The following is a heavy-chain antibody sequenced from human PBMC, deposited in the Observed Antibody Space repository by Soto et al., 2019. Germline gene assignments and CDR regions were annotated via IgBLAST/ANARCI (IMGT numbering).Heavy chain of an antibody. J-gene: IGHJ6*03. CDR1: GGSFSGYY. CDR2: INHSGST. V-gene: IGHV4-34*01. Sequence: SETLSLTCAVYGGSFSGYYWSWIRQPPGKGLEWIGEINHSGSTNYNPSLKSRVTISVDTSKNQFSLKPSSVTAADTAVYYCARRSFFYYYYYKDVWGKGTTVTVSS. D-gene: IGHD3-16*02. CDR3: ARRSFFYYYYYKDV.